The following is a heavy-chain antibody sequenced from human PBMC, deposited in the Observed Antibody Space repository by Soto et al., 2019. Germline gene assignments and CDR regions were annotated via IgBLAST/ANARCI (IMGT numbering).Heavy chain of an antibody. CDR2: IYYSGST. V-gene: IGHV4-39*01. J-gene: IGHJ6*02. D-gene: IGHD3-16*01. CDR1: GGSISSSSYY. Sequence: PSEPLTLPFTVTGGSISSSSYYGGWIRQPPGKGLEWIGSIYYSGSTYYNPSLKSRVTISVDTSKNQFSLKLSSVTAADTAVYYCESFFRSRGGYFGVDVWGQGTMVTVSS. CDR3: ESFFRSRGGYFGVDV.